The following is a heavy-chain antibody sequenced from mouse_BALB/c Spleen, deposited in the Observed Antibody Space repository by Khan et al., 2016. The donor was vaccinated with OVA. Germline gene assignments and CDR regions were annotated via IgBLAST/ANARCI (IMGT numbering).Heavy chain of an antibody. Sequence: EVQRVESGGGLVQPGGSRKLSCAASGFTFNSYGMHWVRQAPEKGLEWVAYISGDRNTIYYTDTVKGRFTISRDNPKNTLFLQMTSLMSEDTAMYYCATSYFYGYYFDYWGPGTTLTVS. CDR2: ISGDRNTI. D-gene: IGHD1-1*01. CDR1: GFTFNSYG. CDR3: ATSYFYGYYFDY. V-gene: IGHV5-17*02. J-gene: IGHJ2*01.